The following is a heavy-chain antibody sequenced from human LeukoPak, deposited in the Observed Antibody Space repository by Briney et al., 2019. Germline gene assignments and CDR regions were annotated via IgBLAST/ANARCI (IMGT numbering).Heavy chain of an antibody. CDR2: INHSGST. CDR3: ARGGASNWFDP. J-gene: IGHJ5*02. D-gene: IGHD3-10*01. V-gene: IGHV4-34*01. CDR1: GGSFSGYY. Sequence: SETLSLTCAVYGGSFSGYYWSWIRQPPGKGLEWIGEINHSGSTNYNPSLKSQVTISVDTSKNQFSLELSSVTAAGTAVYYCARGGASNWFDPWGQGTLVTVSS.